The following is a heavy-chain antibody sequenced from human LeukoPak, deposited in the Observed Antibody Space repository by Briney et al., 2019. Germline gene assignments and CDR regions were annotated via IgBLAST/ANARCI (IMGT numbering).Heavy chain of an antibody. V-gene: IGHV4-34*01. D-gene: IGHD3-22*01. CDR3: ARVRRSSGYQNPFDY. CDR2: INHSGST. J-gene: IGHJ4*02. Sequence: SEILSLTCAVYGGSFSGYYWSWIRQPPGKGLEWIGEINHSGSTNYNPSLKSRVTISVDTSKNQFSLKLSSVTAADTAVYYCARVRRSSGYQNPFDYWGQGTLVTVSS. CDR1: GGSFSGYY.